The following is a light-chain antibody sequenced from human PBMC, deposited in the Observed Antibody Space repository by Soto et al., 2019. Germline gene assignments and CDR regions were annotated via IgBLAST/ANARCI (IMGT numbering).Light chain of an antibody. J-gene: IGKJ2*03. V-gene: IGKV1-5*03. Sequence: DVQMTQSPYTLSASVGDSVNITCRASQSIRNLLAWYQQKPGKAPKLLIYLASTLETTVPSRFSGSGSGTEFSLTISSLQSDDFATYACQQYNTSPFSFGQGTKLEIK. CDR3: QQYNTSPFS. CDR2: LAS. CDR1: QSIRNL.